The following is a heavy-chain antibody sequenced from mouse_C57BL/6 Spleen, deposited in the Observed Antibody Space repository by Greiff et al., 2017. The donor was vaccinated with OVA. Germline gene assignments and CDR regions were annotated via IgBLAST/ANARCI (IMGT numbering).Heavy chain of an antibody. J-gene: IGHJ4*01. V-gene: IGHV1-80*01. CDR1: GYAFSSYW. CDR3: AREDYYGSSGAMDY. Sequence: VKLVESGAELVKPGASVKISCKASGYAFSSYWMNWVKQRPGKGLEWIGQIYPGDGDTNYNGKFKGKATLTADKSSSTAYMQLSSLTSEDSAVYFCAREDYYGSSGAMDYWGQGTSVTVSS. CDR2: IYPGDGDT. D-gene: IGHD1-1*01.